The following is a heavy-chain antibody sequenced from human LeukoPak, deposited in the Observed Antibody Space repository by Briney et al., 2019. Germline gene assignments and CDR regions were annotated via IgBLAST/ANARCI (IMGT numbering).Heavy chain of an antibody. CDR3: ARENPPPPRSYYDSSGYYNVDY. Sequence: AGSLRPSCAASGFTLSSNWMSWVRQAPGKGLEWVANIKQDGREKYYVDSVKGRFTISRDNAKNSMYLQMNSLRPQDTAVSCRARENPPPPRSYYDSSGYYNVDYWGQGTLVTVSS. J-gene: IGHJ4*02. CDR2: IKQDGREK. V-gene: IGHV3-7*01. CDR1: GFTLSSNW. D-gene: IGHD3-22*01.